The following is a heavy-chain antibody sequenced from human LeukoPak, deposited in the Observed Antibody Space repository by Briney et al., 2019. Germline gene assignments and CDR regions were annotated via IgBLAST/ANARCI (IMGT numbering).Heavy chain of an antibody. CDR2: IYHSGST. CDR3: ARVTGGYSSGWYFGYFDY. CDR1: GGSISSSNW. Sequence: SGTLSLTCAVSGGSISSSNWWSWVRQPPGKGLEWIGEIYHSGSTNYNPSLKSRVTISVGKSKNQFSLKLSSVTAADTAVYYCARVTGGYSSGWYFGYFDYWGQGTLVTVSS. J-gene: IGHJ4*02. D-gene: IGHD6-19*01. V-gene: IGHV4-4*02.